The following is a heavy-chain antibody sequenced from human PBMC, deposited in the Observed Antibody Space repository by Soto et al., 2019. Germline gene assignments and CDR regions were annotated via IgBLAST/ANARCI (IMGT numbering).Heavy chain of an antibody. CDR2: MSYDGSYK. V-gene: IGHV3-30*19. Sequence: QVQLVESGGGVVQPATSLKLSCAASGFTFSSYAMNWVRQAPGKGLEWVAVMSYDGSYKFYTDSVKGRFTISRDNSKNTLYLQMNSLRAEDTAVYSCARVYPYSSGWYSFAYWGQGALVTVSS. D-gene: IGHD6-19*01. J-gene: IGHJ4*02. CDR3: ARVYPYSSGWYSFAY. CDR1: GFTFSSYA.